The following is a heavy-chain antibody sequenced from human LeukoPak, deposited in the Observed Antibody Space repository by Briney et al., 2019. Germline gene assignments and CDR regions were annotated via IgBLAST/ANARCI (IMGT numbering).Heavy chain of an antibody. D-gene: IGHD4-17*01. J-gene: IGHJ6*02. CDR1: GFTFSDYW. CDR2: IKQDGSDK. Sequence: GESLRLSCVASGFTFSDYWMTWVRQAPGKGLEWVANIKQDGSDKKYVDSVKGRFTISRDNAKNSLYLQMDSLRDEDTAVYYCARVGDYIAYYYYGMDVWGQGTTVTVSS. V-gene: IGHV3-7*01. CDR3: ARVGDYIAYYYYGMDV.